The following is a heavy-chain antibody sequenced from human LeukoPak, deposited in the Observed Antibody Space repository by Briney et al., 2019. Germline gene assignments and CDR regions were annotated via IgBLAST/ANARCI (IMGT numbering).Heavy chain of an antibody. Sequence: ASVKVSCKASGYTFTSYAMHWVRQAPGQRLEWMRWINAGNGNTKYSQKFQGRVTITRDTSASTAYMELSSLRSEDTAVYYCARDPYWSGYYSQFDYWGQGTLVTVSS. J-gene: IGHJ4*02. CDR1: GYTFTSYA. V-gene: IGHV1-3*01. CDR2: INAGNGNT. CDR3: ARDPYWSGYYSQFDY. D-gene: IGHD3-3*01.